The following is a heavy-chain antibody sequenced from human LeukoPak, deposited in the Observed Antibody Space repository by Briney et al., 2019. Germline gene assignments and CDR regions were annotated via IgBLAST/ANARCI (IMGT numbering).Heavy chain of an antibody. V-gene: IGHV1-2*02. CDR1: GYTFTGYY. CDR3: ARDHQDTYGSGSYAGFDY. J-gene: IGHJ4*02. CDR2: INPNSGGT. Sequence: ASVKVSCKASGYTFTGYYMHWVRQAPGQGLEWMGWINPNSGGTNYAQKFQGRVTMTRDTSISTAYMELSRLRSDDTAVYYCARDHQDTYGSGSYAGFDYWGQGTLVTVSS. D-gene: IGHD3-10*01.